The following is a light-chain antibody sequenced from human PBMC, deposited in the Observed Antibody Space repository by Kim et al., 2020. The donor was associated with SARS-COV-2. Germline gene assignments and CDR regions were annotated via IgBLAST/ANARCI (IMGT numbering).Light chain of an antibody. J-gene: IGKJ5*01. CDR2: AAS. V-gene: IGKV1-39*01. CDR1: QSISTY. Sequence: DIQMTQSPSSLSAYVGDRIIISCRASQSISTYLNWYQQKPGKAPNLLIYAASRLESGVPSRFSGSGSGTDFTLTISSLQPEDFATYYCQQSYNTPITFGQGTRLEIK. CDR3: QQSYNTPIT.